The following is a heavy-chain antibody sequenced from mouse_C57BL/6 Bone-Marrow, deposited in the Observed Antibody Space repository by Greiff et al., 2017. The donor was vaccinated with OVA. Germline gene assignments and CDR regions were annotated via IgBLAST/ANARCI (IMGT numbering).Heavy chain of an antibody. Sequence: VKLQQPGAELVKPGASVKLSCKASGYTFTSYWMHWVKQRPGQGLEWIGMINTNSGRTKYNEKFKSKATLTVDKSSITAYMQLSSLTSEDSAVYYCARFTLYVNYGYFDYWGQGTTLTVSS. CDR3: ARFTLYVNYGYFDY. V-gene: IGHV1-64*01. CDR2: INTNSGRT. D-gene: IGHD2-1*01. J-gene: IGHJ2*01. CDR1: GYTFTSYW.